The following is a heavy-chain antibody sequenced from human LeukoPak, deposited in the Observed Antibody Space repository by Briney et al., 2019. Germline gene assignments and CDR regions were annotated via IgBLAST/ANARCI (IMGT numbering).Heavy chain of an antibody. CDR2: INQDGSEK. V-gene: IGHV3-7*01. CDR1: EFTFSSYW. Sequence: GGSLRLSCAASEFTFSSYWMSWVRQAPGKGLEWVANINQDGSEKYYVDSVKGRFTISRDNAKNSLYLQMNSLGAEDTAVYYCATNSRFMITFGGVPYYMDVWGKGTTVTVSS. CDR3: ATNSRFMITFGGVPYYMDV. D-gene: IGHD3-16*01. J-gene: IGHJ6*03.